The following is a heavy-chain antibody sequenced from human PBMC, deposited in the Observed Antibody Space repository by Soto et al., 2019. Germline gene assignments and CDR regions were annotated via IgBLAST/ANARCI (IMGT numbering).Heavy chain of an antibody. CDR1: GVTFSVTW. D-gene: IGHD3-9*01. V-gene: IGHV3-7*04. J-gene: IGHJ4*02. Sequence: EVQLVESGGDLVQPGGSLRLSCAASGVTFSVTWMTWVRQAPGKGLEQVATIKGDGSEKHYVDSVKGRFTISRDNAKNSVYLQMKRLRVDATAVYNCGRGDGFLTKSWVQGTLVNVSS. CDR2: IKGDGSEK. CDR3: GRGDGFLTKS.